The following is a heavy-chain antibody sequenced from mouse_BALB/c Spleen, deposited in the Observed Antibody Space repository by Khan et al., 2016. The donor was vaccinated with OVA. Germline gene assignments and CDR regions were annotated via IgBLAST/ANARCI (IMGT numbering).Heavy chain of an antibody. CDR1: GYSITSEYA. CDR3: ERKYYYDYDPFPY. J-gene: IGHJ3*01. D-gene: IGHD2-4*01. CDR2: ITYSGNT. V-gene: IGHV3-2*02. Sequence: EVQLQESGPGLVKPSQSLSLTCTVTGYSITSEYAWNWIRQFPGNKLEWMGYITYSGNTTFNPSLKSRTSITRDTSKNQFFLQLNSVTTEDTATYYCERKYYYDYDPFPYWGQGTLVTVSA.